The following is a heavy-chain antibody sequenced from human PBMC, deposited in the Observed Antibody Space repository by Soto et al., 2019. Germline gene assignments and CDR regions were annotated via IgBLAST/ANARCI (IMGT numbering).Heavy chain of an antibody. J-gene: IGHJ4*02. Sequence: QVQLQESGPGLVKPPQTLSLTCTVSGASIRSGGFYWSWIRQHPETGLEWIGYFYYSGNAYYNPSLRSRLTISGDASKNQFSLNLSSVTAADTAVYFCARAMGAVNYFDYWGQGILVTVSS. CDR3: ARAMGAVNYFDY. CDR1: GASIRSGGFY. D-gene: IGHD3-10*01. CDR2: FYYSGNA. V-gene: IGHV4-31*03.